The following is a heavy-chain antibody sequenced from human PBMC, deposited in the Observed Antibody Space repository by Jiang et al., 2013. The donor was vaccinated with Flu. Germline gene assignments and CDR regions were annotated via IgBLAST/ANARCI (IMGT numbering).Heavy chain of an antibody. CDR3: ARGADSSGYYYRTASVVVLDLDY. Sequence: GRSLRLSCAASGFTFSSYAMHWVRQAPGKGLEWVAVISYDGSNKYYADSVKGRFTISRDNSKNTLYLQMNSLRAEDTAVYYCARGADSSGYYYRTASVVVLDLDYWGQGTLVTVSS. D-gene: IGHD3-22*01. CDR1: GFTFSSYA. J-gene: IGHJ4*02. CDR2: ISYDGSNK. V-gene: IGHV3-30-3*01.